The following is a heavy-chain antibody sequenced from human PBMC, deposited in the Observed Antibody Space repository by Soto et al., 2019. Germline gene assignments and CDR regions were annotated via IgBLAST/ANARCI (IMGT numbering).Heavy chain of an antibody. CDR1: GFTFTSSA. D-gene: IGHD3-22*01. J-gene: IGHJ4*02. CDR3: AASYYYDSSGSRARDDY. CDR2: IVVGSGNT. V-gene: IGHV1-58*01. Sequence: ASVKVSCKASGFTFTSSAVQWVRQARGQRLEWIGWIVVGSGNTNYAQKFQERVTITRDMSTSTAYMELSSLRSEDTAVYYCAASYYYDSSGSRARDDYWGQGTLVTVSS.